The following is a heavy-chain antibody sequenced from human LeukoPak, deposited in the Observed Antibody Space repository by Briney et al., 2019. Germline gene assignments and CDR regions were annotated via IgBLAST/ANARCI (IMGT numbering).Heavy chain of an antibody. CDR2: IYYSGNT. J-gene: IGHJ4*02. CDR1: GGSISSSSHH. Sequence: PSETLSLTCTVSGGSISSSSHHWSWVRQPPGKGLEWIGSIYYSGNTYYNPSLKSRVTISVDTSKNQCSLKLTSVTAADTAVHYCTREYSSSSDYWGQGTLVTVSS. D-gene: IGHD6-6*01. CDR3: TREYSSSSDY. V-gene: IGHV4-39*02.